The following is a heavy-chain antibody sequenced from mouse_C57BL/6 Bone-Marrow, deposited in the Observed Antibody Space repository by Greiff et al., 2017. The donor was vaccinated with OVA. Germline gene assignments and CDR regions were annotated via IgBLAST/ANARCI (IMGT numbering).Heavy chain of an antibody. Sequence: VQLQQSVAELVRPGASVKLSCTASGFNIKNTYMHWVKQRPEQGLEWIGRIDPANDNTKSAQKFKGKATMTADNSYNTAYLQLSSLSSEDTAVYCCARGNFGSSFYAMDYWGQGTSVTVSS. J-gene: IGHJ4*01. CDR1: GFNIKNTY. V-gene: IGHV14-3*01. CDR3: ARGNFGSSFYAMDY. CDR2: IDPANDNT. D-gene: IGHD1-1*01.